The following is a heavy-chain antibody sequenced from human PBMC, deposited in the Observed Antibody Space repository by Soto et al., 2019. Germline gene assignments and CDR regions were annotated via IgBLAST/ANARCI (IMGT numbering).Heavy chain of an antibody. J-gene: IGHJ4*02. Sequence: QVQLVESGGGVVQPGRSLRLSCAASGFTFSHYGIHWVRQAPGKGLEWLAVISYDGSNKHYADSVKGRFTVSRDNSKNTLSLQMTSLRAEDTAVYFCARYSGKYQAAIDYWGQGTLVTVSS. CDR2: ISYDGSNK. CDR1: GFTFSHYG. V-gene: IGHV3-30*03. D-gene: IGHD1-26*01. CDR3: ARYSGKYQAAIDY.